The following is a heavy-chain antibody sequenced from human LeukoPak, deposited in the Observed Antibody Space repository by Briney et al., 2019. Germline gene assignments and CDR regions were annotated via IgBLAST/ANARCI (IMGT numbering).Heavy chain of an antibody. CDR3: ARERPATSSTYDFWSGYFNYYYYYMDV. J-gene: IGHJ6*03. Sequence: PSETLSLTCTVSGGSISSYYWSWIRQPAGKGLEWIGRIYTSGSTYYNPSLKSRATMSVDTSKNQFSLKLSSVTAADTAVYYCARERPATSSTYDFWSGYFNYYYYYMDVWGKGTTVTVSS. CDR1: GGSISSYY. V-gene: IGHV4-4*07. D-gene: IGHD3-3*01. CDR2: IYTSGST.